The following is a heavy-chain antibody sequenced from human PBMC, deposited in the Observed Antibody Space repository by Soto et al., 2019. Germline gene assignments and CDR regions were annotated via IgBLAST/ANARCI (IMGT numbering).Heavy chain of an antibody. J-gene: IGHJ4*02. CDR2: IYHSGSA. D-gene: IGHD5-18*01. CDR1: GGSISTGDYY. CDR3: AAVRYNYNYFDY. V-gene: IGHV4-30-4*01. Sequence: TLSLTCTVSGGSISTGDYYWSWIRQPPGKGPEWIGYIYHSGSAYYNPSLKSRVIISVNTSKNQFSLKLSSVTAADTAVYYCAAVRYNYNYFDYWGQGTLVTVSS.